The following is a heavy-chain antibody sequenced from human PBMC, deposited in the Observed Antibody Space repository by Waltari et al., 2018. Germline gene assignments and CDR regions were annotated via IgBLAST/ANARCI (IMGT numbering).Heavy chain of an antibody. CDR1: GGSVSSSSYH. V-gene: IGHV4-39*01. CDR2: MFYSGRT. J-gene: IGHJ3*02. CDR3: ARVMRSGWSPHDAFDN. D-gene: IGHD6-19*01. Sequence: QLRLQESGPGLVKPSETLSLTCVVSGGSVSSSSYHWGWIRQPPGKGLECIGTMFYSGRTYYNPYLKRRVTISVDTSKNQFSLKVNSVTAADTAVYYCARVMRSGWSPHDAFDNWGQGTMVTVSS.